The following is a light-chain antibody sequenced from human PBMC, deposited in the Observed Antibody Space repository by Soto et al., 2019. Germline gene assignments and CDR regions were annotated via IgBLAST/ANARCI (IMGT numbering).Light chain of an antibody. CDR2: GAS. Sequence: EIVLTQSPGTLSLSPGERATLSCRASQSVRSSFLAWYQQKPGQAPMLLIYGASSRASGIPDRFSGSGSGTDFTLPISRLEPEDFAVYYCQQYGSSPRTFGQGTKVEIK. CDR1: QSVRSSF. CDR3: QQYGSSPRT. V-gene: IGKV3-20*01. J-gene: IGKJ1*01.